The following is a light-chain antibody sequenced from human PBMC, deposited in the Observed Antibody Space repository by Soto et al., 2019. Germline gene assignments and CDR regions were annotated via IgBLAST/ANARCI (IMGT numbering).Light chain of an antibody. CDR3: QQRSNWPPEVT. CDR1: QSVSSS. CDR2: DAS. J-gene: IGKJ3*01. V-gene: IGKV3-11*01. Sequence: EIVLTQSPDTLSLSPGERATLSCRASQSVSSSLAWYQQKPGQAPRLLIYDASNRATGIPARFSGSGSGTEFTLIISSLEPEDFAVYYCQQRSNWPPEVTFGPGTKVDIK.